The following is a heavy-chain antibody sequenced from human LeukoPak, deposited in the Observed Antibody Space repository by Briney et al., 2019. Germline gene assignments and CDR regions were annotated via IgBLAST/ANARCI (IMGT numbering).Heavy chain of an antibody. Sequence: ASVKVSCKASGYTFTGYYMHWVRQAPGQGLEWMGWINPNSGGTNYAQKFQGRVTMTRGTSISTAYMELSRLRSDDTAVYYCARDGSSWSNWFDPWGQGTLVTVSS. CDR1: GYTFTGYY. D-gene: IGHD6-13*01. J-gene: IGHJ5*02. CDR2: INPNSGGT. V-gene: IGHV1-2*02. CDR3: ARDGSSWSNWFDP.